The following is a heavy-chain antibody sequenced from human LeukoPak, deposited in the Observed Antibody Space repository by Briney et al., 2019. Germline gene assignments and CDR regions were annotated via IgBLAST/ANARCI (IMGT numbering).Heavy chain of an antibody. CDR1: GFTFRQDW. Sequence: GGSLRLSCAASGFTFRQDWMTWVRQAPGKGLEWMANIKEDGSETHYVDSVKGRFSISRDNAENSLYLQMNSLRAEDTAVYYCARQYYCENSGYRCVDYWGRGTLVTVSS. CDR2: IKEDGSET. CDR3: ARQYYCENSGYRCVDY. J-gene: IGHJ4*02. D-gene: IGHD3-22*01. V-gene: IGHV3-7*01.